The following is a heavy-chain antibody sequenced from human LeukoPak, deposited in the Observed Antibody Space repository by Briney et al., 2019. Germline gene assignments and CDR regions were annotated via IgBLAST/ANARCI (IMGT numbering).Heavy chain of an antibody. CDR2: INAGNGDT. CDR1: GYTFTSYV. CDR3: ARGTFSSSLGWFDP. J-gene: IGHJ5*02. V-gene: IGHV1-3*01. Sequence: GASVKVSCKASGYTFTSYVVHWVRQTPGQRLEWMGWINAGNGDTKYSQNFQGRVTITRDISASTAYMELSSLRSADTAVYYCARGTFSSSLGWFDPWGQGTLVIVSS. D-gene: IGHD6-13*01.